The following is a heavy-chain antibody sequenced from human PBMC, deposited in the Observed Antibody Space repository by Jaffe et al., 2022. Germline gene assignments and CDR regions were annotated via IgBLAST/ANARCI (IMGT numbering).Heavy chain of an antibody. CDR1: GLTFRNYH. CDR3: AAEGLAGSLDY. Sequence: EVELVESGGGLVQPGGSLRLSCAASGLTFRNYHMHWVRQAPGKGLESVAAISTYGTNTYYANSVKDRFSISRDDSRNTVYLQMGSLRNEDMAVYYCAAEGLAGSLDYWGQGTLVTVSS. V-gene: IGHV3-64*01. CDR2: ISTYGTNT. D-gene: IGHD3-10*01. J-gene: IGHJ4*02.